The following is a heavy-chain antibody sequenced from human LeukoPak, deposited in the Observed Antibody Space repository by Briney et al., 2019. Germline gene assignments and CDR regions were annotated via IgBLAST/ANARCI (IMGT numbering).Heavy chain of an antibody. Sequence: ASVKVSCKASGYTFTSYDINWVRQATGQGLEWMGWMNPNSGNTGYAQKFQGRVTMTRNTSISTAYMELSSLRSEDTAVYYCARGMPYGSGSSSSFDYRGQGTLVTVSS. J-gene: IGHJ4*02. CDR2: MNPNSGNT. CDR3: ARGMPYGSGSSSSFDY. V-gene: IGHV1-8*01. D-gene: IGHD3-10*01. CDR1: GYTFTSYD.